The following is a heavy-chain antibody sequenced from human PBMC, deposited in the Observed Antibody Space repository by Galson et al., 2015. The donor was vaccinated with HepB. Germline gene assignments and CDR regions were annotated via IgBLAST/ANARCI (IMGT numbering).Heavy chain of an antibody. D-gene: IGHD1-26*01. V-gene: IGHV3-23*01. J-gene: IGHJ4*02. CDR3: ANLRSIVGATMNY. CDR2: ISGSGGST. Sequence: SLRLSCAASGFTFSSYAMSWVRQAPGKGLEWVSAISGSGGSTYYADSVKGRFTISRDNSKNTLYLQMNSLRAEDTAVYYCANLRSIVGATMNYWGQGTLVTVSS. CDR1: GFTFSSYA.